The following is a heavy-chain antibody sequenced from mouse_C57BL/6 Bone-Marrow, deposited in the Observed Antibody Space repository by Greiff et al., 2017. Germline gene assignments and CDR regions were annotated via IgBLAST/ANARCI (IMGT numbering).Heavy chain of an antibody. CDR1: GFSLTSYG. CDR2: IWGVGST. CDR3: AGPWGNYPFAY. V-gene: IGHV2-6*01. J-gene: IGHJ3*01. Sequence: QVQLKESGPGLVAPSQSLSITCTVSGFSLTSYGVDWVRQSPGKGLEWLGVIWGVGSTNYNSALKSRLSTSKDNSKSQVFLKMNSLQTNDTAMYYCAGPWGNYPFAYWGQGTLVTVSA. D-gene: IGHD2-1*01.